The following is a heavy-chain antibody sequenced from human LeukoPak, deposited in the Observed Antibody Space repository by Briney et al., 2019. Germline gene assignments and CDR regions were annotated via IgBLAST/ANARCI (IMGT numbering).Heavy chain of an antibody. Sequence: GGSLRLSCAASGFTFSSYAMSWVRQAPGKGLEWVSAISGSGGSTYYADSVKGRFTISRDNSKNTLYLQMNSLRAEDTAVYYCAKSEDYDILTGYYPLDYWGQRTLVTVSS. V-gene: IGHV3-23*01. CDR1: GFTFSSYA. J-gene: IGHJ4*02. CDR3: AKSEDYDILTGYYPLDY. D-gene: IGHD3-9*01. CDR2: ISGSGGST.